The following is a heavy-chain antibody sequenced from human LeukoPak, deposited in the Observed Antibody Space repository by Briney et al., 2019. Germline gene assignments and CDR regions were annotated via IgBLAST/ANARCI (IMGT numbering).Heavy chain of an antibody. CDR3: ARTPAFDY. V-gene: IGHV4-38-2*02. CDR1: GYSISSGYY. CDR2: IYHSGST. J-gene: IGHJ4*02. Sequence: SETLSLTWTVSGYSISSGYYWGWIRQPPGKGLEWIGSIYHSGSTYYNPSLKSRVTISVDTSKNQFSLKLSSVTAADTAVYYCARTPAFDYWGQGTLVTVSS.